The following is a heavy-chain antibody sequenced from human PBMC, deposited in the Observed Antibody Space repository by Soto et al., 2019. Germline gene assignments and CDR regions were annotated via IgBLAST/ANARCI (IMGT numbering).Heavy chain of an antibody. Sequence: GGSLRLSCAASGFTFSNAWMSWVRHAPGKGLEWVGRIRTKGDGGTTEYAAPVKGRFTISRDDSKNTLFLQMNSLKADDTAVYYCISDLAGGYFYYYGIVVWGQGTTVTVSS. CDR1: GFTFSNAW. CDR2: IRTKGDGGTT. J-gene: IGHJ6*02. V-gene: IGHV3-15*05. CDR3: ISDLAGGYFYYYGIVV. D-gene: IGHD3-10*01.